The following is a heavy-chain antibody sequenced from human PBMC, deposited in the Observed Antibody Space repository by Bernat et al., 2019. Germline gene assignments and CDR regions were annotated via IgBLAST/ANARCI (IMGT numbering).Heavy chain of an antibody. J-gene: IGHJ4*02. CDR2: IIPILGIA. Sequence: QVQLVQSGAEVKKPGSSVKVSCKASGGTFSSYAISWVRQAPGQGLEWMGRIIPILGIANYAQKFQRRVTITADKSTSTAYMELSSLRSEDMAVYYCASATPDGVGSYSLDYWGQGTLVTVSS. CDR3: ASATPDGVGSYSLDY. V-gene: IGHV1-69*04. D-gene: IGHD1-26*01. CDR1: GGTFSSYA.